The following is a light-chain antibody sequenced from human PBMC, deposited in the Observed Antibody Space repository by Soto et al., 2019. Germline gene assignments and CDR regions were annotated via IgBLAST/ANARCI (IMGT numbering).Light chain of an antibody. CDR2: GAS. Sequence: EIVMTQSPVTLSVSPGARATLSCRASQSVGTNLAWYQQRLGQAPSLLIYGASTRTIGIPARFSGSGSGTEFTLTISSLQSEDFALSYCQQYNDWPLLAFGWGTKVEIK. J-gene: IGKJ4*01. V-gene: IGKV3-15*01. CDR3: QQYNDWPLLA. CDR1: QSVGTN.